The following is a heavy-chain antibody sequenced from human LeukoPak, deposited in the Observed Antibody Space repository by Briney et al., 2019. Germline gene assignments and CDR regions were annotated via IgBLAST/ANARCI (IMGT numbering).Heavy chain of an antibody. V-gene: IGHV3-23*01. CDR2: VSGGDGST. D-gene: IGHD5-12*01. CDR3: AKDGRYCGYGRWSDY. J-gene: IGHJ4*02. Sequence: GGSLRLSCTASGFTFSSYAMSWVRQAPGKGLGWVSAVSGGDGSTYYAGSVKGRFTISRDNSKNTLYLQVNRHRAGDTCVYCRAKDGRYCGYGRWSDYWGQGTLVTASP. CDR1: GFTFSSYA.